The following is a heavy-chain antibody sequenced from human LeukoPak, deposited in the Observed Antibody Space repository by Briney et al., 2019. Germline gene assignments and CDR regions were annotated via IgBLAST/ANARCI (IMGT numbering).Heavy chain of an antibody. CDR3: ARSDLATITAGPFEY. CDR1: GYTFSTYG. Sequence: ASVKVSCKASGYTFSTYGITWVRQARGQGLEWMGWISGHQGNTKYAQNFQGRVTMTIDTSTSTAYMDLRSLRSDDTAIYFCARSDLATITAGPFEYWGQGALVAVSS. V-gene: IGHV1-18*01. D-gene: IGHD5-12*01. CDR2: ISGHQGNT. J-gene: IGHJ4*02.